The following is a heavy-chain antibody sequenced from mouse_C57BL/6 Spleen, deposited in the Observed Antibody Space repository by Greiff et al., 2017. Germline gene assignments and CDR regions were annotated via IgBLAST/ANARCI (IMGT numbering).Heavy chain of an antibody. CDR2: IYPSDSET. V-gene: IGHV1-61*01. J-gene: IGHJ2*01. Sequence: QVQLQQPGAELVRPGSSVKLSCKASGYTFTSYWMDWVKQRPGQGLEWIGNIYPSDSETHYNQKFKDKATLTVDKSSSTAYMQLSSLTSEDSAVYCCARDGGGLFDYWGQGTTLTVSS. D-gene: IGHD1-1*02. CDR1: GYTFTSYW. CDR3: ARDGGGLFDY.